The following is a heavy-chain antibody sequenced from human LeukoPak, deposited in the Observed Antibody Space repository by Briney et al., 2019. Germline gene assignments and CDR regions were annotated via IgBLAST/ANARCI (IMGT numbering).Heavy chain of an antibody. J-gene: IGHJ4*02. CDR1: GFTFSGSA. V-gene: IGHV3-73*01. CDR2: IRSKANSYAT. Sequence: PGGSLRLSCAASGFTFSGSAMHWVRQASGKGLEWVGRIRSKANSYATAYAASVKGRFTISRDDSKNTLYLQMNSLKTEDTAVYYCTTEELVGATAFDYWGQGTLVTVSS. D-gene: IGHD1-26*01. CDR3: TTEELVGATAFDY.